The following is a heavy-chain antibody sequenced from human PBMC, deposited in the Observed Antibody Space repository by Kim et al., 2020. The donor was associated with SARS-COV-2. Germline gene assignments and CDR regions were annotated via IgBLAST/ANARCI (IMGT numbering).Heavy chain of an antibody. CDR1: GYTFTSYG. V-gene: IGHV1-18*01. CDR3: ARDQRITMVRGSWDY. D-gene: IGHD3-10*01. J-gene: IGHJ4*02. Sequence: ASVKVSCKASGYTFTSYGISWVRQAPGQGLEWMGWISAYNGNTNYAQKLQGRVTMTTDTSTSTAYMELRSLRSDDTAVYYCARDQRITMVRGSWDYWGQGTLVTVSS. CDR2: ISAYNGNT.